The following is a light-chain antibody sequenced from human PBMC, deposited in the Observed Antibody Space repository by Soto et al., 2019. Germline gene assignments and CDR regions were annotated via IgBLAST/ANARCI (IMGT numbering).Light chain of an antibody. CDR3: QQIYNIPVT. J-gene: IGKJ4*01. Sequence: IQMTQSPPSLSASVGDRVTITCRASQSLTTFLNWYQQKPGKAPKVLIYGASTLQSGVPSRFSGSGSGTEFTLTINSLQPEDFATYYCQQIYNIPVTFGGGTKVVIK. CDR1: QSLTTF. CDR2: GAS. V-gene: IGKV1-39*01.